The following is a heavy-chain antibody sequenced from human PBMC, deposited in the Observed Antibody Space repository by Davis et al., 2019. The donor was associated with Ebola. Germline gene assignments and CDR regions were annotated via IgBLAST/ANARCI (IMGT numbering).Heavy chain of an antibody. V-gene: IGHV3-30*03. J-gene: IGHJ6*04. CDR2: ISYDGSNK. Sequence: GESLKISCAASGFTFSSYGMHWVRQAPGKGLEWVAVISYDGSNKYYADSVKGRFTISRDNSKNTLYLQIDSLRADDTAVYYCARDSYGMDVWGKGTTVTVSS. CDR1: GFTFSSYG. CDR3: ARDSYGMDV.